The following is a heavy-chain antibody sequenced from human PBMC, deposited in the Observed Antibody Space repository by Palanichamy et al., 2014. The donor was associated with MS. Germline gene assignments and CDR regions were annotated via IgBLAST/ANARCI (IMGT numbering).Heavy chain of an antibody. CDR2: INHSGST. J-gene: IGHJ5*02. D-gene: IGHD3-22*01. V-gene: IGHV4-34*01. Sequence: QVQLQQWGGRTVEAFGDPVPHLRCLWWVLQWVTTGAGSASPQGRGWSGLGKINHSGSTNYNPSLKSRVTISVDTSKNQFSLKLSSVTAADTAVYYCARGRSTYYYDSSGYYMPWGQGTLVTVSS. CDR3: ARGRSTYYYDSSGYYMP. CDR1: WVLQWVTT.